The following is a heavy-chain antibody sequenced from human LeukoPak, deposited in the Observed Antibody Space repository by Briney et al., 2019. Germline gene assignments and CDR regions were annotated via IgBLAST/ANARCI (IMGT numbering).Heavy chain of an antibody. CDR2: IIPIFGIA. CDR3: ARDLDF. V-gene: IGHV1-69*04. Sequence: EASVKVSCEASGGTFSNYAITWVRQAPGLGLEWMGRIIPIFGIANYAQKFQDRLTITADKSTSTAYMELSSLRSEDTAVYYCARDLDFWGQGTLVTVSS. J-gene: IGHJ4*02. CDR1: GGTFSNYA.